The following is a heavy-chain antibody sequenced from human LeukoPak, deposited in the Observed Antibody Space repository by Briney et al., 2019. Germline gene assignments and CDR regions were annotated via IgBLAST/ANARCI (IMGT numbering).Heavy chain of an antibody. D-gene: IGHD2-2*03. CDR1: GGTFSIYA. CDR3: ARDLGYCSSTSCFDDY. V-gene: IGHV1-69*13. CDR2: IIPIVGTA. J-gene: IGHJ4*02. Sequence: ASVKVSCKASGGTFSIYAISWVRQAPGQGLGWGGGIIPIVGTANYAQKFQGGVTITADEYTSTAYKELSSLSSEDTAVSYCARDLGYCSSTSCFDDYWGQGTLVTVSS.